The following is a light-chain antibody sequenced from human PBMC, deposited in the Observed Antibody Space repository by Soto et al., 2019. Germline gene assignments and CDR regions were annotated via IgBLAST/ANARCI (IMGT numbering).Light chain of an antibody. CDR3: CSYTTSNTRQIV. J-gene: IGLJ1*01. CDR1: SSDVGGYNY. V-gene: IGLV2-14*01. Sequence: QSALTQPASVSGSPGQSITISCTGTSSDVGGYNYVSWYQQQPGKAPKFMIYDVSNRPSGVSNRFSGSKSGNTASLTMSGLQAEDEADYYCCSYTTSNTRQIVFGTGTKLTVL. CDR2: DVS.